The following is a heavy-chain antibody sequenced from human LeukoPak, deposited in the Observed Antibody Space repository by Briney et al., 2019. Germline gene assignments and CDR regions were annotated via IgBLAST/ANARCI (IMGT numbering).Heavy chain of an antibody. Sequence: PGESLKLSCKGSGYRFTDYWIAWVRQMPGKGLEWMGIVYPSNSETRYSPSSQGQVTISADKSISTGYLQWSSLKASDTAMYFCARHRYSGSDTQGFDYWGQGTLVTVSS. J-gene: IGHJ4*02. CDR3: ARHRYSGSDTQGFDY. D-gene: IGHD5-12*01. CDR2: VYPSNSET. V-gene: IGHV5-51*01. CDR1: GYRFTDYW.